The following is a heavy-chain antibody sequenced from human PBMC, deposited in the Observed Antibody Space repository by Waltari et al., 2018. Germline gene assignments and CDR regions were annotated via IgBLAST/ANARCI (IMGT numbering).Heavy chain of an antibody. CDR2: INHSGST. CDR3: ARGTNSRSGWFYDY. Sequence: QVQLQQWGAGLLKPSETLSLTCAVYGGSFSGYYWSWTRQPPGRGLGWIAEINHSGSTNYNPSLKSRVTISVDTSKNQISLKLSSVTAADTAVYYCARGTNSRSGWFYDYWGQGTLVTVSS. V-gene: IGHV4-34*01. J-gene: IGHJ4*02. CDR1: GGSFSGYY. D-gene: IGHD6-19*01.